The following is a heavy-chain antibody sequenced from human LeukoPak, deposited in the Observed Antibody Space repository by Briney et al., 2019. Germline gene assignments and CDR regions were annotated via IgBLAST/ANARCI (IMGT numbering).Heavy chain of an antibody. J-gene: IGHJ4*02. Sequence: GASVKVSCKASGYTFTGYYMHWVRQAPGQGREWMGWINPNSGGTNYAQKFQGRGTMTRDTSISTAYMELSRLRSDDTAVYYCARGLRGLTPGGNDYWGQGTLVTVSS. CDR3: ARGLRGLTPGGNDY. D-gene: IGHD4-23*01. CDR2: INPNSGGT. CDR1: GYTFTGYY. V-gene: IGHV1-2*02.